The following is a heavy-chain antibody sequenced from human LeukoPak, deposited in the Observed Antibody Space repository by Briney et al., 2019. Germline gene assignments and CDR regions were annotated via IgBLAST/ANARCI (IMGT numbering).Heavy chain of an antibody. CDR3: ARDPSWGAGYFDY. J-gene: IGHJ4*02. Sequence: SETLSLTCTVSGGSMSNYYWSWIRRPPGKGMEYIGSIDYRGSTKYNPSLKSRVTISVDTSKNQFSLKLSSVTAADTAVYYCARDPSWGAGYFDYWGQGILVTVSS. CDR1: GGSMSNYY. CDR2: IDYRGST. V-gene: IGHV4-59*01. D-gene: IGHD7-27*01.